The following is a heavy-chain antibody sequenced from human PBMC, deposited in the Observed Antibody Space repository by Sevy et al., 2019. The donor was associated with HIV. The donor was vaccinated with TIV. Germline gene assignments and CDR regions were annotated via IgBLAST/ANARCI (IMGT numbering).Heavy chain of an antibody. CDR1: GFSFSHAW. J-gene: IGHJ6*02. Sequence: GGSLRLSCAASGFSFSHAWMTWVRQAPGKGLEWVGRIKSKPDGGTTDYGAPVKGRFTISRDDSKNTLYLQMNSLKTEDTGIYYCSTDPIILVVVTDGKDVWGQGTTVTVSS. V-gene: IGHV3-15*01. CDR3: STDPIILVVVTDGKDV. CDR2: IKSKPDGGTT. D-gene: IGHD2-15*01.